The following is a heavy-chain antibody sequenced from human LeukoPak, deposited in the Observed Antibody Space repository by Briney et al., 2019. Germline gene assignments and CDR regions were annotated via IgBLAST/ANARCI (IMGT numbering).Heavy chain of an antibody. V-gene: IGHV3-9*01. CDR3: AKDFSDSSGGVAFDI. J-gene: IGHJ3*02. CDR2: ISWNSGSI. Sequence: GGSLRLSCAASGFTFDDYAMHWVRQAPGKGLEWVSLISWNSGSIGYADSVKGRFTISRDNAKNSLYLQMNSLRAEDTALYYCAKDFSDSSGGVAFDIWGQGTMVTVSS. CDR1: GFTFDDYA. D-gene: IGHD3-22*01.